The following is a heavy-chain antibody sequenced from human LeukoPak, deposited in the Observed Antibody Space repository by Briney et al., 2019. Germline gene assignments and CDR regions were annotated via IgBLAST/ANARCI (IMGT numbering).Heavy chain of an antibody. CDR1: GGSISSYY. CDR2: IYYSGST. J-gene: IGHJ6*02. Sequence: PSETLSLTCTVSGGSISSYYWSWIRQPPGKGLEWIGYIYYSGSTNYNPSLKSRVTISVDTSKNQFSLKLSSVTAADTAVYYCARQGRAPSWVEMDVWGQGTTVTVSS. V-gene: IGHV4-59*08. D-gene: IGHD3-16*01. CDR3: ARQGRAPSWVEMDV.